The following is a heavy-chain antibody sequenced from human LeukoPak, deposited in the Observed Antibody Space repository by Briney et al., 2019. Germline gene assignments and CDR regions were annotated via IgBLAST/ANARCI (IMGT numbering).Heavy chain of an antibody. V-gene: IGHV3-21*01. D-gene: IGHD3-10*01. J-gene: IGHJ6*04. CDR3: ARDGLGELPLGYGMDV. CDR2: ISSSSGYI. Sequence: GGSLRLSCAASGFTFSSYSMNWVRQAPGKGLEWVSSISSSSGYIYYADSVKGRFTISRDNAKNSLYLQMNSLRAEDTAVYYCARDGLGELPLGYGMDVWGKGTTVTVSS. CDR1: GFTFSSYS.